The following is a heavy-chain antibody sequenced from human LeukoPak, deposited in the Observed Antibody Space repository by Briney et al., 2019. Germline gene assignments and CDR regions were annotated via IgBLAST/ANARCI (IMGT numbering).Heavy chain of an antibody. Sequence: GGSLRLSCAASGFTFSSYAMSWVRQAPGKGLEWVSTISDSGGSTYYADSVKGRFTLSRDNSKNTLYLQMNSLRVEDTAVYYCAKDSQSHAWSQFDYWGQGTLVTVSS. CDR3: AKDSQSHAWSQFDY. D-gene: IGHD2-15*01. CDR1: GFTFSSYA. V-gene: IGHV3-23*01. CDR2: ISDSGGST. J-gene: IGHJ4*02.